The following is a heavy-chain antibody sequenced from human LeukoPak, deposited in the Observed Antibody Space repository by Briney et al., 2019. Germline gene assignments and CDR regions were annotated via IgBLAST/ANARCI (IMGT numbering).Heavy chain of an antibody. J-gene: IGHJ2*01. CDR3: ASFDYGDFWYFDI. CDR1: GGSISAFY. D-gene: IGHD4-17*01. V-gene: IGHV4-59*01. CDR2: IYHSGST. Sequence: SQTLSLTCTISGGSISAFYWSWIRQPPGKGLEWIGNIYHSGSTNYNPSLKSRVIMSVDTSKKYFSLKLSSVTGADTAVYYCASFDYGDFWYFDIWGRGALVTVSS.